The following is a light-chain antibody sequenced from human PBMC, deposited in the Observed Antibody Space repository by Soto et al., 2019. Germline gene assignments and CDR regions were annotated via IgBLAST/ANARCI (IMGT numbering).Light chain of an antibody. CDR3: PQYDNLPPGLT. J-gene: IGKJ4*01. V-gene: IGKV1-33*01. CDR2: DAS. Sequence: DIQMTQSPSSLSASVGDRVTITCQASQDISNYLNWYQQKPGKAPKLLIYDASNLETGVPSRFSGSGSGTEFTFTISSLQPEDIATYYCPQYDNLPPGLTFGGGTKVEIK. CDR1: QDISNY.